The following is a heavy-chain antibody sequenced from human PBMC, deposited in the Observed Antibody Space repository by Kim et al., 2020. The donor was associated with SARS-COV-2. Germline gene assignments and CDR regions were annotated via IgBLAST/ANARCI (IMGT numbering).Heavy chain of an antibody. D-gene: IGHD3-9*01. V-gene: IGHV1-69*13. CDR3: ARQTDPDILTGYDLYNWFDA. J-gene: IGHJ5*01. CDR1: GYTFSSSG. Sequence: SVKVSCNTSGYTFSSSGFSWVRQAPGQGLEWMGGIIPIFGSTHYAQNFQGRLTITADASRNTAYMELSSLRSEDTAIYYCARQTDPDILTGYDLYNWFDAWGQGTTVTVSS. CDR2: IIPIFGST.